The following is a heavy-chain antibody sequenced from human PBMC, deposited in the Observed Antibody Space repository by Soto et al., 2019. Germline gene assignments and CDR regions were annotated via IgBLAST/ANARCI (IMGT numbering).Heavy chain of an antibody. CDR2: ISGYNGDA. CDR1: CYTFTRYG. CDR3: AKNGQPPYYYYGLEV. D-gene: IGHD2-8*01. J-gene: IGHJ6*02. V-gene: IGHV1-18*01. Sequence: GASVKVSCKAPCYTFTRYGISLLRQAPGQGLEWMGWISGYNGDANYAQRFQGRVSMTIDTSTTTAYMELRTLTPDDTAVYYCAKNGQPPYYYYGLEVWGQGTTVTVSS.